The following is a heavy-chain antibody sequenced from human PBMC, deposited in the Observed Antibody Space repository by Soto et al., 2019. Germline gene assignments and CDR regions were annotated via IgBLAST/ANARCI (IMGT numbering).Heavy chain of an antibody. D-gene: IGHD2-8*01. CDR1: GYSFTDYH. V-gene: IGHV1-2*04. Sequence: ASVKVSCKASGYSFTDYHIHWVRQAPGQGLEWLGRINPKSGGTSTAQKFQGWVTMTTDTSISTASMELTRLTSDDTAIYYCARGDSTDCSNGVCSFFYNHDMDVWGQGTPVTVYS. CDR2: INPKSGGT. J-gene: IGHJ6*02. CDR3: ARGDSTDCSNGVCSFFYNHDMDV.